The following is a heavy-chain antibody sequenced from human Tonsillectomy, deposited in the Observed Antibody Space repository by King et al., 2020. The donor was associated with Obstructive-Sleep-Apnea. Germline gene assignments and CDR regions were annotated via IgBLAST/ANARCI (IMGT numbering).Heavy chain of an antibody. Sequence: VQLVESGGGVVQPGRSLRLSCAASGFTFSSYAMHWVRQAPGKGLEWVAVISYDGSNKYYADSVKGRFTISRDNSKHTLYLQMNSLRAEDTAVYYCARDGGEGTAMAMDYWGQGTLVTVSS. CDR2: ISYDGSNK. CDR1: GFTFSSYA. J-gene: IGHJ4*02. V-gene: IGHV3-30*04. CDR3: ARDGGEGTAMAMDY. D-gene: IGHD5-18*01.